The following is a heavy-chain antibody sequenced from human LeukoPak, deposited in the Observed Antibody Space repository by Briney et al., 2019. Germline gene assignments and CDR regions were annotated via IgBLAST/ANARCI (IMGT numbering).Heavy chain of an antibody. D-gene: IGHD6-13*01. CDR3: TREEYSSDWYGHDS. V-gene: IGHV4-39*07. CDR2: IYYTGTT. J-gene: IGHJ4*02. Sequence: SETLSLTCTVSGGSISNTNYYWAWIRQPPGRGLEWIGSIYYTGTTFDNPSLKSRVALSVDTSKNQFSLRLTSVTAADTAFYYCTREEYSSDWYGHDSWGQGTLVTVSS. CDR1: GGSISNTNYY.